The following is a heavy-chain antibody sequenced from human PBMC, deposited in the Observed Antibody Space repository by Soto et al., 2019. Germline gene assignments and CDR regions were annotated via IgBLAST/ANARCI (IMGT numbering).Heavy chain of an antibody. Sequence: EVQLVESGGGLVQPGGSLILSCAASGFNISSSRMNWVRQAPGKGLEWVASMRSDGTEKWYVDSVKGRFTISRDSAKSSLYLQMSSLRADDTAVYFCARDRAYWSFDYWGQGTLVTVSS. CDR1: GFNISSSR. V-gene: IGHV3-7*05. J-gene: IGHJ4*02. CDR3: ARDRAYWSFDY. D-gene: IGHD2-21*01. CDR2: MRSDGTEK.